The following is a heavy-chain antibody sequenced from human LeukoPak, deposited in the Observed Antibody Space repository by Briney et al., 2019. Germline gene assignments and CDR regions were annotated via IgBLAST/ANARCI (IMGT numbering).Heavy chain of an antibody. CDR1: GYTFTSYY. CDR3: ARDLVYYYDSSGYTYWFDP. V-gene: IGHV1-46*01. D-gene: IGHD3-22*01. J-gene: IGHJ5*02. Sequence: GASVKVSCKASGYTFTSYYMHWVRQAPGQGLEWMGIINPSGGSTSYAQKFQGRVTMTRDTSTSTVYMELSSLRSEDTAVYYCARDLVYYYDSSGYTYWFDPWGQGTLVTVSS. CDR2: INPSGGST.